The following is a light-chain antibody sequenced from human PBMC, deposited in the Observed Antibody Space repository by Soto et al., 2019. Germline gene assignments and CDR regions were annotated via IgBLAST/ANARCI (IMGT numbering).Light chain of an antibody. CDR1: QTISRW. CDR3: HSCP. CDR2: DAS. V-gene: IGKV1-5*01. J-gene: IGKJ5*01. Sequence: SASLRAAVTITCRASQTISRWLAWYQQKPGRAPNLLIYDASTLESGVPSRFSGSGSETEVTLSISRLQADDFATASRHSCPFAQRTR.